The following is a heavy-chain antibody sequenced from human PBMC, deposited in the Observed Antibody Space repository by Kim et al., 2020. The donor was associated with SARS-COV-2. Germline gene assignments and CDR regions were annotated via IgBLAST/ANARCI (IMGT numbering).Heavy chain of an antibody. CDR1: GFTFDDYA. V-gene: IGHV3-9*01. D-gene: IGHD3-10*01. Sequence: GGSLRLSCAASGFTFDDYAMHWVRQAPGKGLEWVSGISWNSGSIGYADSVKGRFTISRDNAKNSLYLQMKSLRAEDTALYYCARTSMVRGVMAIYAEDGMDVWGQGTTVTVSS. CDR3: ARTSMVRGVMAIYAEDGMDV. J-gene: IGHJ6*02. CDR2: ISWNSGSI.